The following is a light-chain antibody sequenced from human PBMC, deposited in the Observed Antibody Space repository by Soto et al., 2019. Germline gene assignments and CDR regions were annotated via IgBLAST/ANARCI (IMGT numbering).Light chain of an antibody. CDR3: QQSGT. CDR2: GAS. Sequence: EIVMTQSPITLSVSPGERATLSCRASQSVSSNLAWYQQKPGQAPRLLIYGASTRSTGIPARFSGSGSGTEFTLAIRSLHSEDFAVYHCQQSGTFGPGTKVDLK. V-gene: IGKV3-15*01. J-gene: IGKJ3*01. CDR1: QSVSSN.